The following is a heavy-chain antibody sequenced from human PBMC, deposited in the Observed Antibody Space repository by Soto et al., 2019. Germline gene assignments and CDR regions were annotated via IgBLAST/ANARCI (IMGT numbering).Heavy chain of an antibody. CDR1: GGPFRHYA. J-gene: IGHJ3*02. D-gene: IGHD3-16*01. Sequence: QGPLVQAEDEVKKPGAPVEVSRKASGGPFRHYAISWVRQAPGQGLEWMGGIIPVFGTANYAQKFQGKVTITADESTSTVYMELSSLRSEDTAVFYCARSHAALITSLPFDIWGQGTMVTVSS. CDR3: ARSHAALITSLPFDI. CDR2: IIPVFGTA. V-gene: IGHV1-69*01.